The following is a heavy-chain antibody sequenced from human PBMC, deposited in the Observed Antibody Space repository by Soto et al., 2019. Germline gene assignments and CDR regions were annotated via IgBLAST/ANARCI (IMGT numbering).Heavy chain of an antibody. CDR2: ISSSSSYI. V-gene: IGHV3-21*01. CDR3: ARTAGSRYSYGFYYGMDV. Sequence: GGSLRLSCAASGFTFSSYSMNWVRQAPGKGLEWVSSISSSSSYIYYADSVKGRFTISRENAKNSLYLQMNSLRAEDTAVYYCARTAGSRYSYGFYYGMDVWGQGTTVTVSS. D-gene: IGHD5-18*01. J-gene: IGHJ6*02. CDR1: GFTFSSYS.